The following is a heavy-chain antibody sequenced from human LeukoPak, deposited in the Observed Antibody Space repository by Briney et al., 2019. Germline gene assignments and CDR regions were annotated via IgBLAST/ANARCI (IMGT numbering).Heavy chain of an antibody. CDR3: AREGYYDSSGPPLGWYFDL. CDR2: IIPILGIA. J-gene: IGHJ2*01. D-gene: IGHD3-22*01. Sequence: SVKVSCKASGGTFSSYAISWVRQAPGQGLEWMGRIIPILGIANYAQKFQGRVTITADKSTSTAYMELSSLRSEDTAVYYCAREGYYDSSGPPLGWYFDLWGRGTLVTVSS. V-gene: IGHV1-69*04. CDR1: GGTFSSYA.